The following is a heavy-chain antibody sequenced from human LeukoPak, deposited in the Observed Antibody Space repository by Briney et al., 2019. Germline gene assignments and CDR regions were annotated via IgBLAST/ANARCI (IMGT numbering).Heavy chain of an antibody. CDR2: IDYRGST. J-gene: IGHJ3*02. CDR1: GGSISTYY. D-gene: IGHD3-3*01. V-gene: IGHV4-59*01. CDR3: ARLTPDSYYDFWSGSSGFIAFDI. Sequence: SETLSLTCTVSGGSISTYYWSWIRQPPGKGLEWIAYIDYRGSTTYNPSLRSRVTISVDTSKNQFSLKLSSVTAADTAVYYCARLTPDSYYDFWSGSSGFIAFDIWGQGTMVTVSS.